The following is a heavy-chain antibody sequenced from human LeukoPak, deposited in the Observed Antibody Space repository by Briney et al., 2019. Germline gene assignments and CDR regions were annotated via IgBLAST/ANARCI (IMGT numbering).Heavy chain of an antibody. Sequence: PGGSLRLSCAASGFTFTNYWMHWVRQAPGKGLVWVSGINHDGTGTYYADSVKGRFTISRDNAKNSLYLQMNSLRAEDTAVYYCARDLFYYDSSGYYGEFDYWGQGTLVTVSS. CDR1: GFTFTNYW. CDR2: INHDGTGT. D-gene: IGHD3-22*01. J-gene: IGHJ4*02. V-gene: IGHV3-74*01. CDR3: ARDLFYYDSSGYYGEFDY.